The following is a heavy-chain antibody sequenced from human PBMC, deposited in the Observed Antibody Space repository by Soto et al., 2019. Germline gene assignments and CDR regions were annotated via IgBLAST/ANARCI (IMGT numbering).Heavy chain of an antibody. CDR2: IYSSGPT. J-gene: IGHJ4*02. CDR3: TRDFRFGGE. V-gene: IGHV3-53*01. CDR1: GFNVNKNY. D-gene: IGHD3-16*01. Sequence: PGGSLRLSCAASGFNVNKNYMTWVRQAPGKGLEWVSTIYSSGPTYYTDSVKGRFTISRDDSRSTLYLQMNNLTVEDTAVYYCTRDFRFGGEWGRGTLVTVSS.